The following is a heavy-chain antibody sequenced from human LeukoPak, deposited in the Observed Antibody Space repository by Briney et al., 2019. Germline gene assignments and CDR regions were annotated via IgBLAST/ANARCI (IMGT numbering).Heavy chain of an antibody. D-gene: IGHD3-10*01. V-gene: IGHV1-69*05. J-gene: IGHJ4*02. CDR3: ARDRGFGELSHSI. Sequence: SVKVSCKASGGTFSSYAISWVRQAPGQGLEWMGGIIPIFGTANYAQKFQGRVTITTDESTSTAYMELSSLRSQDTAVYYCARDRGFGELSHSIWGQGTLVIVSS. CDR2: IIPIFGTA. CDR1: GGTFSSYA.